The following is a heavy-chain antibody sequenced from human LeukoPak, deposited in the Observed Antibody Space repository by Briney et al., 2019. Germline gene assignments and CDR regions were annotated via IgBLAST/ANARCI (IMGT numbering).Heavy chain of an antibody. Sequence: GGSLRLSCVASGFTFSSYSMHWVRQAPGKGLEWVSYISSSSSTKYYADSVKGRFTISRDNVKNSLYLQMNSLRAEDTAVYYCARSLYCGGDCYYLDVWGKGTTVTVSS. CDR2: ISSSSSTK. D-gene: IGHD2-21*01. CDR1: GFTFSSYS. V-gene: IGHV3-48*01. J-gene: IGHJ6*03. CDR3: ARSLYCGGDCYYLDV.